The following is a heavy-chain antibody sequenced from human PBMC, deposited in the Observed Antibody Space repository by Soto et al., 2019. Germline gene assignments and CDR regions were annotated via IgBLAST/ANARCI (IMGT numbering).Heavy chain of an antibody. V-gene: IGHV2-5*02. CDR3: AHYATRSSGPGRGFDS. CDR2: IYWDDDK. CDR1: GFSLSTSGLG. Sequence: QITLKESGPTLVKPTQTLTLTCTFSGFSLSTSGLGVGWIRQPPGKALEWLALIYWDDDKRYSPSLKSRLIITKDPSTNQVLLTMTNMDPAHTATYYHAHYATRSSGPGRGFDSWGQGTLVTVSS. J-gene: IGHJ5*01. D-gene: IGHD6-6*01.